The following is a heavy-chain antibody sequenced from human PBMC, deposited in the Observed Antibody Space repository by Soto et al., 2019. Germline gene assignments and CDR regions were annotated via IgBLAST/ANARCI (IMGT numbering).Heavy chain of an antibody. D-gene: IGHD2-2*01. J-gene: IGHJ6*02. CDR1: GFTFSSYS. V-gene: IGHV3-21*01. CDR3: AGKLGYCSSTSCYWIYGMDV. CDR2: ISSSSSYI. Sequence: PGGSLILSCAASGFTFSSYSMNWVRQAPGKGLEWVSSISSSSSYIYYADSVKGRFTISRDNAKNSLYLQMNSLRAEDTAVYYCAGKLGYCSSTSCYWIYGMDVWGQGTTVTVSS.